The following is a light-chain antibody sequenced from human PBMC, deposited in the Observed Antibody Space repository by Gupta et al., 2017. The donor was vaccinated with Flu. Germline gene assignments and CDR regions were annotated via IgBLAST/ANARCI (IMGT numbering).Light chain of an antibody. V-gene: IGKV1-5*03. CDR2: KES. CDR1: QTINSY. Sequence: SASVGDRVNITGRASQTINSYLAWYQQKQGKAPRHLIYKESTLESRVPSRFTGTGYGAEFYPNISSLQPDECATYYCKQYSEYCHTFFPTFGQGTKLEIK. J-gene: IGKJ2*01. CDR3: KQYSEYCHTFFPT.